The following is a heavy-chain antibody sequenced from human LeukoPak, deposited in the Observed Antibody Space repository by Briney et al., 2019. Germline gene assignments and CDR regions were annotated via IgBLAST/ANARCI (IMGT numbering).Heavy chain of an antibody. CDR3: ARYHPYSLSWYAGAFDI. D-gene: IGHD6-13*01. CDR2: ISYDGSNK. V-gene: IGHV3-30-3*01. Sequence: GGSLRLSCAASGFTFSSYAMHWVRQAPGKGLEWVAVISYDGSNKCYADSVKGRFTISRDNSKNTLYLQMNSLRAEDTAVYYCARYHPYSLSWYAGAFDIWGQGTMVTVSS. J-gene: IGHJ3*02. CDR1: GFTFSSYA.